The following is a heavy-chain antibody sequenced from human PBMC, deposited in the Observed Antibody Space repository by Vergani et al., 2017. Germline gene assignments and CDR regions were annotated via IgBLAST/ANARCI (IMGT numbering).Heavy chain of an antibody. CDR1: GGSISSYY. Sequence: QVQLQESGPGLVKPSETLSLTCTVSGGSISSYYWSWIRQPPGKGLEWIGYIYYSGSTNYKPSLKSRVTISVDTSKNQFSLKLSSVTAADTAVYYCARANSAYLNWFDPWGQGTLVTVSS. V-gene: IGHV4-59*01. CDR2: IYYSGST. J-gene: IGHJ5*02. D-gene: IGHD1/OR15-1a*01. CDR3: ARANSAYLNWFDP.